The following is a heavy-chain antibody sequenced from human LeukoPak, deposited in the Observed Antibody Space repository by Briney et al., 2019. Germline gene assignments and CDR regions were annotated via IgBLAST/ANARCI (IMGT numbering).Heavy chain of an antibody. D-gene: IGHD3-10*01. CDR1: GGSISSYY. Sequence: SETLSLTCTVSGGSISSYYWSWIRQPPGKGLEWIGYIYYSGSTNYNPSLKSRVTISVDTSKNQFSLKLSSVTAADTAVYYCARWGPLNYYGSGSYLNWYFDLWGRGTLVTVSS. J-gene: IGHJ2*01. CDR3: ARWGPLNYYGSGSYLNWYFDL. CDR2: IYYSGST. V-gene: IGHV4-59*08.